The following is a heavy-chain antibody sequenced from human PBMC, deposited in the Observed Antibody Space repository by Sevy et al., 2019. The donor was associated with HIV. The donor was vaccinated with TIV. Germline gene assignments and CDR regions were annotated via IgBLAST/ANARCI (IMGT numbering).Heavy chain of an antibody. Sequence: ASLKVSCKASGYTFTSYGISWVRQAPGQGLEWMGWISAYNGNTNYAQKLQGRVTMTTDTSTSTAYMELRSLRSDDTAVYYCARDFEGHGDTPFDAFDIWGQGTMVTVSS. J-gene: IGHJ3*02. D-gene: IGHD4-17*01. CDR3: ARDFEGHGDTPFDAFDI. CDR2: ISAYNGNT. CDR1: GYTFTSYG. V-gene: IGHV1-18*04.